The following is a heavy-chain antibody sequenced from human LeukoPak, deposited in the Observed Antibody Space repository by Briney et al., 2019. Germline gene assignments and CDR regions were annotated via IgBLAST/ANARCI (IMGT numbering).Heavy chain of an antibody. J-gene: IGHJ4*02. CDR3: ARDDSGSYYGPFDY. V-gene: IGHV4-59*01. Sequence: PETLSLTCTVSGGSISSYYWSWIRQPPGKGLEWIGYIYYSGSTNYNPSLKSRVTISVDTSKNQFSLKLSSVTAADTAVYYCARDDSGSYYGPFDYWGQGTLVTVSS. CDR1: GGSISSYY. D-gene: IGHD1-26*01. CDR2: IYYSGST.